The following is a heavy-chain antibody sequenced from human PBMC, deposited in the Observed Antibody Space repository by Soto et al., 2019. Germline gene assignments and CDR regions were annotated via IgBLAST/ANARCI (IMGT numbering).Heavy chain of an antibody. J-gene: IGHJ4*02. D-gene: IGHD6-19*01. CDR3: ARAVAVAADFDY. Sequence: ASVKVSCKASGYIFTSYVIHWVRQAPGQRLEWMGWINAGNGNTKYSQKFQGRVTITRDTSASTAYMELSSLRSEDTAVYYCARAVAVAADFDYRGQGTLVTVSS. CDR2: INAGNGNT. CDR1: GYIFTSYV. V-gene: IGHV1-3*01.